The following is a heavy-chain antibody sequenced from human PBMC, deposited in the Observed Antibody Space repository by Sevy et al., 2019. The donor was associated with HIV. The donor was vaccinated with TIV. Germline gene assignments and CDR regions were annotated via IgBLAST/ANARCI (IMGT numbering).Heavy chain of an antibody. CDR1: GFTFSSYS. J-gene: IGHJ4*02. CDR3: ARDLEQLVSL. V-gene: IGHV3-21*01. Sequence: GGSLRLSCAASGFTFSSYSMNWVRQAPGKGLEWVSSISSSSSYIYYADSVKGRFTISRDNAKNSLYLQMNSLRAEDTDVYYCARDLEQLVSLWGQGTLVTASS. D-gene: IGHD6-13*01. CDR2: ISSSSSYI.